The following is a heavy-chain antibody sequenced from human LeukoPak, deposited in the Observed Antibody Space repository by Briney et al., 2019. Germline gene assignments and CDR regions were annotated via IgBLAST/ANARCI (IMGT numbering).Heavy chain of an antibody. V-gene: IGHV3-30*02. CDR3: AKERYCSGGNCYPDDN. D-gene: IGHD2-15*01. Sequence: GGSLRLSCAASGFIFTDYGMHWVRKAPGKVLDWVAFIRYDEKNYYADSVKGRFTISRDNSKNTLYLQMSSLRVEDTAIYYCAKERYCSGGNCYPDDNWGQGTLVTVSS. CDR2: IRYDEKN. CDR1: GFIFTDYG. J-gene: IGHJ4*02.